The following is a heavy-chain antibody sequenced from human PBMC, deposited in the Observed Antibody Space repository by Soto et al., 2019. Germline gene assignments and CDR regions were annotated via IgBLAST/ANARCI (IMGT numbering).Heavy chain of an antibody. D-gene: IGHD6-19*01. V-gene: IGHV5-51*01. CDR1: GYSFTSYW. J-gene: IGHJ6*02. CDR2: IYPGDSDT. Sequence: PGEALKISCKGSGYSFTSYWIGWVRQMPGKGLEWMGIIYPGDSDTRYSPSFQGQVTISADKSISTAYLQWSSLKASDTAMYYCARLAGTGNYYYYGMDVWGQGTTVTVSS. CDR3: ARLAGTGNYYYYGMDV.